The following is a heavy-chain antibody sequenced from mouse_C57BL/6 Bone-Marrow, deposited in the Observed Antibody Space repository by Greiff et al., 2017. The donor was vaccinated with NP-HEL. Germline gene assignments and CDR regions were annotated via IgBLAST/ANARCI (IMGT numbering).Heavy chain of an antibody. V-gene: IGHV5-15*01. Sequence: EVMLVESGGGLVQPGGSLKLSCAASGFTFSDYGMAWVRQAPRKGPEWVAFISNLAYSIYYADTVTGRFTISRENAKNTLYLEMSSLRSEDTAMYYCASFITTVVPFVYWGQGTLVTVSA. D-gene: IGHD1-1*01. CDR3: ASFITTVVPFVY. CDR1: GFTFSDYG. CDR2: ISNLAYSI. J-gene: IGHJ3*01.